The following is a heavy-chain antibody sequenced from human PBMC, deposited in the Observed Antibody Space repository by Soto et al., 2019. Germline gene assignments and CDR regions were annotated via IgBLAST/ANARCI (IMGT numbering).Heavy chain of an antibody. CDR2: IIPALGTA. V-gene: IGHV1-69*08. Sequence: QDQLVQSGAEVKKPGSSVKVSCKASGGTFISHTFSWVRQAPGQGLEWMGRIIPALGTATYARKFQGRVTINADEPATTVYLELNSLRSEAAAVYSCARPVFGDYWYFDLWGRCTLVTVSS. D-gene: IGHD4-17*01. J-gene: IGHJ2*01. CDR1: GGTFISHT. CDR3: ARPVFGDYWYFDL.